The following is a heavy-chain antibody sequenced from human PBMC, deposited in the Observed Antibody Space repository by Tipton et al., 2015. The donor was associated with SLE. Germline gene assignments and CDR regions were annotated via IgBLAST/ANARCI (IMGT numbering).Heavy chain of an antibody. D-gene: IGHD3-10*01. Sequence: TLSLTCTVSSGPLSNYYWSWIRQPPGKGLERIGHIYYSGSTNYNPSLKSRVTISIETSKNHFSLELTSVTAADTAVYYCARQRLRLLSPLDAWGQGTTVTVSS. CDR3: ARQRLRLLSPLDA. J-gene: IGHJ6*02. CDR2: IYYSGST. V-gene: IGHV4-59*08. CDR1: SGPLSNYY.